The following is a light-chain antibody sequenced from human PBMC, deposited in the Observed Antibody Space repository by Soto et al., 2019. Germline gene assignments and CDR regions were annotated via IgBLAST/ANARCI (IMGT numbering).Light chain of an antibody. J-gene: IGLJ3*02. CDR2: DVI. CDR3: ISYTTRSSRVV. CDR1: SSDVGAYNY. Sequence: QSALTQPASVSGSPGQSITISCTGTSSDVGAYNYVSWYQHHPGRAPKLMIYDVIYRPSGVSNRFSGSKSGNTASLTISGLQAEDEADYYCISYTTRSSRVVFGGGIKLTVL. V-gene: IGLV2-14*03.